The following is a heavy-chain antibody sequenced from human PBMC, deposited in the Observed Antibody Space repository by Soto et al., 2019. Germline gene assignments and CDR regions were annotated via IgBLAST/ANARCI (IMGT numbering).Heavy chain of an antibody. CDR3: ARGSGWFPRYFQH. CDR2: INHSGST. D-gene: IGHD6-19*01. J-gene: IGHJ1*01. CDR1: VGSFSGYY. V-gene: IGHV4-34*01. Sequence: SETLSLTCAVYVGSFSGYYWSWIRQPPGKGLEWIGEINHSGSTNYNPSLKSRVTISVDTSKNQFSLKLSSVTAADTAVYYCARGSGWFPRYFQHWGQGTLVTVSS.